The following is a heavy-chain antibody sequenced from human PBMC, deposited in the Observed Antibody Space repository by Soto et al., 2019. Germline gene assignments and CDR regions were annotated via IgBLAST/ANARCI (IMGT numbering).Heavy chain of an antibody. J-gene: IGHJ4*02. Sequence: SETLSLTCTVSGGSISSGGYFWSWIRQHPGKGLEWIGYIYYSGSTYYNPSLKSRVTISVDTSKNQFSLKLSSVTAADTAVYYCATGGNINYGDYPYFDYWGQGTLFTVAS. CDR2: IYYSGST. CDR1: GGSISSGGYF. D-gene: IGHD4-17*01. CDR3: ATGGNINYGDYPYFDY. V-gene: IGHV4-31*03.